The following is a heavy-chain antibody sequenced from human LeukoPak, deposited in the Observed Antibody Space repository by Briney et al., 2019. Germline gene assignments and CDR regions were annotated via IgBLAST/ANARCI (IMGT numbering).Heavy chain of an antibody. Sequence: GGSLRLSCAASGFTFSSYAMHWVRQAPGKGLEWVAVISYDGSNKYYADSVKGRFTISRDNSKNTLYLQMNSLRAEDTALYYCARDSLMGDFDYWGQGTLVTVSS. CDR2: ISYDGSNK. J-gene: IGHJ4*02. D-gene: IGHD3-10*01. V-gene: IGHV3-30*04. CDR3: ARDSLMGDFDY. CDR1: GFTFSSYA.